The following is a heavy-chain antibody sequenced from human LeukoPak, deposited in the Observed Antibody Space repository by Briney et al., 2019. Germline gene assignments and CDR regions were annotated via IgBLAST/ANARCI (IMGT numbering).Heavy chain of an antibody. CDR1: GGTFSSYA. J-gene: IGHJ4*02. V-gene: IGHV1-18*01. CDR3: AREVGYSRTWNY. CDR2: ISAYNGNT. Sequence: ASVKVSRKASGGTFSSYAISWVRQAPGQGLEWMGWISAYNGNTNYAQKLQGRVTMTTDTSTSTAYMELRSLRSDDTAVYYCAREVGYSRTWNYWGQGTLVTVSS. D-gene: IGHD5-18*01.